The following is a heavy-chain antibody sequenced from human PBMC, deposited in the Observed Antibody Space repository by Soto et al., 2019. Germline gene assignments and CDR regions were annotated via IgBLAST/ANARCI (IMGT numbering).Heavy chain of an antibody. D-gene: IGHD1-26*01. CDR2: ISSSSVYI. CDR3: ARLVGATSGLIDY. Sequence: PGGSLRLSCVASGFTFSIYDMNWVRQAPGKGLEWVSSISSSSVYIFYADSVKGRFTISRDNAKNSLYLQMNSLRAEDTAVYYCARLVGATSGLIDYWGQGILVTVSS. CDR1: GFTFSIYD. J-gene: IGHJ4*02. V-gene: IGHV3-21*01.